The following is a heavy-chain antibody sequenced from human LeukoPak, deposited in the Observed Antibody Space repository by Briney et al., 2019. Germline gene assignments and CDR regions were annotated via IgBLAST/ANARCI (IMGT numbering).Heavy chain of an antibody. CDR3: AQPPRGDYYDSSGY. V-gene: IGHV3-23*01. CDR1: GFTFSSYA. Sequence: TGGSLRLSCAASGFTFSSYAMSWVRQAPGKGLEWVSAISGSGGSTYYADSVKGRFTISRDNSKNTLYLQMNSLRAEDTAVYYCAQPPRGDYYDSSGYWGQGTLVTVSS. J-gene: IGHJ4*02. CDR2: ISGSGGST. D-gene: IGHD3-22*01.